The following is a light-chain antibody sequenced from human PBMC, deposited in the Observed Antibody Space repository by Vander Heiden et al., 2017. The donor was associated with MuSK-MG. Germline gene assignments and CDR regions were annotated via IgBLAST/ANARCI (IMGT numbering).Light chain of an antibody. V-gene: IGLV1-44*01. J-gene: IGLJ2*01. CDR1: SSIMDRNP. CDR3: GAWDDSLDVPV. Sequence: PVLTQPPSSSATPGPRVTISCSGSSSIMDRNPVNWYQQFPGTAPKLLIYSNDQRPSGVPDRFSGAKSGTSASLAISGLRSEDEGDYYCGAWDDSLDVPVIGGGTKLTVL. CDR2: SND.